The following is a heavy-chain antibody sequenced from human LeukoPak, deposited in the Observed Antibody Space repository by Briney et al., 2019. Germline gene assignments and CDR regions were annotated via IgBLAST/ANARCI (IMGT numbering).Heavy chain of an antibody. J-gene: IGHJ4*02. CDR1: GGSISSYY. CDR2: LYYSGST. D-gene: IGHD4-17*01. Sequence: AETLSLTCTVSGGSISSYYWSWIRQSPGKGLEWIGYLYYSGSTKYNPSLKSRVTISVDTSKNQFSLKLSSVTAADTAVYYCAIVSSAGDYVGWGQGTLVTLSS. V-gene: IGHV4-59*01. CDR3: AIVSSAGDYVG.